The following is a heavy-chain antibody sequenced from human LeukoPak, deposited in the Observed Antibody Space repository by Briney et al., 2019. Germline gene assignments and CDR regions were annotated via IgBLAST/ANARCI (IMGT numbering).Heavy chain of an antibody. CDR3: ASMSCSTSGDAFDI. J-gene: IGHJ3*02. CDR2: IYYSGST. CDR1: GGSISTSSYY. Sequence: KASETLSLTCTVSGGSISTSSYYWGWIRQPPGKGLEWIGSIYYSGSTYYNPSLKSRVTISVDMSKNQFSLKLSSVTAADTAVYYCASMSCSTSGDAFDIWGQGSMVIVSS. V-gene: IGHV4-39*01. D-gene: IGHD2-2*01.